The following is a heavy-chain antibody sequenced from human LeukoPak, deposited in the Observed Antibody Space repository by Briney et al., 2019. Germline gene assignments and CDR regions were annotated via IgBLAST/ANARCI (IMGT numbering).Heavy chain of an antibody. CDR2: INHSGST. J-gene: IGHJ4*02. CDR1: GGSFSGYY. D-gene: IGHD3-22*01. V-gene: IGHV4-34*01. Sequence: SETLSLTCAVYGGSFSGYYWSWIRQPPGKGLEWIGEINHSGSTNYNPSLKSRVTISVDTSKNQFSLKLSSVTAADTAVYYCARGQQRGYYDSKYYFDYWGQGTLVTVSS. CDR3: ARGQQRGYYDSKYYFDY.